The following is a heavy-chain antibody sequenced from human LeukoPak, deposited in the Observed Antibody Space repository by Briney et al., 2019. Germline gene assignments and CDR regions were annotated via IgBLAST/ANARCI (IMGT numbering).Heavy chain of an antibody. D-gene: IGHD6-6*01. CDR1: GFTFSSYA. CDR2: ITSSGDRT. Sequence: PGGSLRLSCAASGFTFSSYAMTWVRQVPGKGLEWVSAITSSGDRTYYADSVTGRFTISRDNAKNTLYLQMSSLRAEDTAVYYCARALSSSPYWGQGTLVTVSS. V-gene: IGHV3-23*01. J-gene: IGHJ4*02. CDR3: ARALSSSPY.